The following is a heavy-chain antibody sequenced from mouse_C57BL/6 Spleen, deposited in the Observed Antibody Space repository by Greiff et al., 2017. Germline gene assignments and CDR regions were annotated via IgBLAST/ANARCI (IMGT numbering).Heavy chain of an antibody. Sequence: QVQLKESDAELVKPGASVKISCKVSGYTFTDHTIHWMKQRPEQGLEWIGYIYPRDGSTKYNEKFKGKATLTADKSSRTAYMQLNSLTSEDSAVYFCARRRVYYGNYDYFDCWGQGTTLTVSS. CDR1: GYTFTDHT. CDR2: IYPRDGST. D-gene: IGHD2-1*01. CDR3: ARRRVYYGNYDYFDC. J-gene: IGHJ2*01. V-gene: IGHV1-78*01.